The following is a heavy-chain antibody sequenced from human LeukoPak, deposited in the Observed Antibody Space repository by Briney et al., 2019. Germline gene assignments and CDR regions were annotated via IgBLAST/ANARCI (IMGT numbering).Heavy chain of an antibody. J-gene: IGHJ4*02. CDR2: ISGSGGST. Sequence: GGSLRLSCVASGFTFRSYAMSWVRQAPGRGLEWVAAISGSGGSTYYADSVKGRFTFSRDNSKNALYLQMNSLRAEDTAVYYCAKDHYYGSGSFDYWGQGTLVTVSP. CDR3: AKDHYYGSGSFDY. CDR1: GFTFRSYA. D-gene: IGHD3-10*01. V-gene: IGHV3-23*01.